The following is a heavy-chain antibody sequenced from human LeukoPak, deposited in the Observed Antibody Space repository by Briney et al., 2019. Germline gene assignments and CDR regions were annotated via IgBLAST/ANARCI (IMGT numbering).Heavy chain of an antibody. CDR1: GLTFSSYA. CDR3: AKAVWFGEFDYYFLGLDV. Sequence: PGGSLRLSCAAFGLTFSSYAMGWVRQAPGKGLEWVSAISGSGGDTYYADSVKGRLTFSRDNSNNTLYLQMNSLRPEDTALYYCAKAVWFGEFDYYFLGLDVWGQGTTVTVSS. J-gene: IGHJ6*02. CDR2: ISGSGGDT. V-gene: IGHV3-23*01. D-gene: IGHD3-10*01.